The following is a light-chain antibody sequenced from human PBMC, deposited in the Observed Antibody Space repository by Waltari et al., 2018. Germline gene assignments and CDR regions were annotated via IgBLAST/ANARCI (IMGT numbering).Light chain of an antibody. Sequence: PVLTQPPSSSGSPGESARLTCTLPSDITVANYYIYWYQQKPGSPPRFLLYYNSDSDKVQGSGVPSRFSGSKDASANTGILLISGLQSEDGADYYCMVWPNNVWVFGGGTRLIVL. V-gene: IGLV5-37*01. CDR3: MVWPNNVWV. CDR1: SDITVANYY. CDR2: YNSDSDK. J-gene: IGLJ3*02.